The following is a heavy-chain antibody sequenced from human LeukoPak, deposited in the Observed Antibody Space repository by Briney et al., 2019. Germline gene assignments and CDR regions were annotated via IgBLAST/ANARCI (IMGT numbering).Heavy chain of an antibody. D-gene: IGHD3-10*01. V-gene: IGHV1-69*13. Sequence: SVKLSCKASEGTFTSYAISWVRQAPGQGLEWRGGIIPIFGTANYAQKFQGRVTITADESTSTAYMELSSLRSEDTAVYYCATPGGVRVRGVKNYYGMDVWGKGTTVTVSS. CDR2: IIPIFGTA. CDR3: ATPGGVRVRGVKNYYGMDV. J-gene: IGHJ6*04. CDR1: EGTFTSYA.